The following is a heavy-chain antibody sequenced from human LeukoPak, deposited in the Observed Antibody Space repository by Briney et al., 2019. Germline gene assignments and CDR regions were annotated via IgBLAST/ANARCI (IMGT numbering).Heavy chain of an antibody. J-gene: IGHJ4*02. CDR1: GFTFSSYG. CDR3: AKAHRAVAGREYFDY. V-gene: IGHV3-30*18. Sequence: GGSLRLSCAASGFTFSSYGMHWVRQAPGKGLEWVAVISYDGSNKYYADSVKGRFTISRDNSKNTLYLQMNSLRAEDTAVYYCAKAHRAVAGREYFDYWGQGTLVTVSS. D-gene: IGHD6-19*01. CDR2: ISYDGSNK.